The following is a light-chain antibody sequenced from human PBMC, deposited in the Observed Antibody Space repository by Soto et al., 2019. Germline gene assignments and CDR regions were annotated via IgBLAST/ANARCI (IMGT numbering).Light chain of an antibody. J-gene: IGLJ1*01. CDR1: SSDVGGYNY. Sequence: QSVLTQPASVSGSPGQSITISCTGTSSDVGGYNYVSWYQQHPGKAPKLMIYDVSNRPSGVSNRVSGSKSGNTASLTISGLQAEDEADYYCSSYTSSSSIWVFGTGTKLTVL. V-gene: IGLV2-14*01. CDR2: DVS. CDR3: SSYTSSSSIWV.